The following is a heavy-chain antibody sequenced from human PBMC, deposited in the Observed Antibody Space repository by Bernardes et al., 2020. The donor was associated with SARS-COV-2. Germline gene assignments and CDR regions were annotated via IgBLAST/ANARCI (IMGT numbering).Heavy chain of an antibody. CDR3: ARNAVIVGADRGGYYYGMDV. J-gene: IGHJ6*02. V-gene: IGHV1-69*13. Sequence: SVKVSCKASGGTFSSYAISWVRQAPGQGLEWMGRIIPIFGTANYAQKFQGRVTITADESTSTAYMELSSLRSEDTAVYYCARNAVIVGADRGGYYYGMDVWGQGTTVTVSS. CDR2: IIPIFGTA. D-gene: IGHD1-26*01. CDR1: GGTFSSYA.